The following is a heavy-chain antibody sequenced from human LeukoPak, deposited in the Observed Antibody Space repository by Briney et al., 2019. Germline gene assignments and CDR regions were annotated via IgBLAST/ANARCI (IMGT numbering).Heavy chain of an antibody. CDR3: AKDFDSSRWYVRYFDS. Sequence: ASVKVTCKATGDTFSSYAMHWVRQATGKRLEWMGWSNAGNGNTKYSQELQGRVTITRDTSASTAYMELSSLRSEDMAVYYCAKDFDSSRWYVRYFDSWGQGTLVTVSS. CDR2: SNAGNGNT. V-gene: IGHV1-3*02. CDR1: GDTFSSYA. D-gene: IGHD6-13*01. J-gene: IGHJ4*02.